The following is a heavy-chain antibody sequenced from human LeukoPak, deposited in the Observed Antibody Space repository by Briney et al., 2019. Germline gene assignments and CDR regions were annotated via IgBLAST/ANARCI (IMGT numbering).Heavy chain of an antibody. Sequence: GGSLRLSCVASGFSFSRFGMNWVRQAPGKGLEWVSSISSSSSYIYYADSVKGRFTISRDNAKNSLYLQMNSLRAEDTAVYYCARDVNDYSTKYYFDYWGQGTLVTVSS. D-gene: IGHD4-11*01. CDR1: GFSFSRFG. J-gene: IGHJ4*02. CDR2: ISSSSSYI. V-gene: IGHV3-21*01. CDR3: ARDVNDYSTKYYFDY.